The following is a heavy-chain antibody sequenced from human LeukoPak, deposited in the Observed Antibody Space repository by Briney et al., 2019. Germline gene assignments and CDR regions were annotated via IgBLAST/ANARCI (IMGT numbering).Heavy chain of an antibody. CDR1: GDSVSTFY. CDR3: ARGADSSGYYSIFYFDY. V-gene: IGHV4-59*02. D-gene: IGHD3-22*01. Sequence: SETLSLTCTVSGDSVSTFYWSWIRQPPGKGLEWIGCIYNSGSTSYNPSLKSRVTISVDTSKNQFSLRLSSVTAADTAVYYCARGADSSGYYSIFYFDYWGQGTLVTVSS. J-gene: IGHJ4*02. CDR2: IYNSGST.